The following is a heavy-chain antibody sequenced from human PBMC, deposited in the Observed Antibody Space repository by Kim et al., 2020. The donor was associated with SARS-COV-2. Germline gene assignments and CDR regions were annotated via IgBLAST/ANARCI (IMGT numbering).Heavy chain of an antibody. CDR2: T. CDR3: ARHLRNWYFDL. V-gene: IGHV4-39*01. J-gene: IGHJ2*01. Sequence: TYYKPSLKGRVTISVDTSKKQFSLRLSSVTAADAAVYYCARHLRNWYFDLWGRGTLVTVSS.